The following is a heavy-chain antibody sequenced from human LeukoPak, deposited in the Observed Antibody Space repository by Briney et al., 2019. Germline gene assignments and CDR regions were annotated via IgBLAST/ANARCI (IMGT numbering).Heavy chain of an antibody. CDR1: GGSISSSSYY. J-gene: IGHJ1*01. Sequence: SETLSLTCTVSGGSISSSSYYWGWIRQPPGKGLEWIGSIYYSGSTYYNPSLKSRVTISVDTSKNQFSLKLSSVTAADTAVYYCARCNSPGIPEYFQHWGQGTLVTVSS. V-gene: IGHV4-39*01. CDR3: ARCNSPGIPEYFQH. D-gene: IGHD1-1*01. CDR2: IYYSGST.